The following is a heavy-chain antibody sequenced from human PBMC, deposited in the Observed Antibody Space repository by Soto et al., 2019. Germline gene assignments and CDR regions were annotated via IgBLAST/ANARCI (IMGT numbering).Heavy chain of an antibody. CDR3: AKGLSPSYIDTSTGPDY. Sequence: PGGSLRLSCAASGFTFSDYSMHWVRQAHGKGLEWVSGITGSRGKTYYADSVKGRFTISRDNSKNTLYLQMNSLRAEDTAVYYCAKGLSPSYIDTSTGPDYWGQGTRVTVSS. CDR1: GFTFSDYS. V-gene: IGHV3-23*01. D-gene: IGHD3-9*01. CDR2: ITGSRGKT. J-gene: IGHJ4*02.